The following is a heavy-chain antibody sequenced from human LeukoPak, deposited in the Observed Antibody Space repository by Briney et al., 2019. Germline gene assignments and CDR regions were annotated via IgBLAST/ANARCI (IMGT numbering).Heavy chain of an antibody. V-gene: IGHV3-74*01. J-gene: IGHJ4*02. CDR3: AKDSWEGSYRYSGYFDY. D-gene: IGHD3-16*02. CDR2: INNDDSII. CDR1: GFTFSSYW. Sequence: GGSLRLSCAASGFTFSSYWMHWIREVPGKGLVWVSRINNDDSIINYADFVKGRFTISRDNSKNTLYLQMNSLRAEDTAVYYCAKDSWEGSYRYSGYFDYWGQGTLVTVSS.